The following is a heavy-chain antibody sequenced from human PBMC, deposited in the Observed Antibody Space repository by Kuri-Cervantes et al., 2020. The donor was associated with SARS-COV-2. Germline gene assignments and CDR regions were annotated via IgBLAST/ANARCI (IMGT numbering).Heavy chain of an antibody. Sequence: SETLSLTCAVYGGSFSDYYWTWIRQPPGKGLEWIGEINHSGSTNYNPFLKSRVTISVDTSKNQFSLKLSSVTAADTAVYYCARSQVLQQLVRDAFDIWGQGTMVTVSS. CDR1: GGSFSDYY. D-gene: IGHD6-13*01. V-gene: IGHV4-34*01. J-gene: IGHJ3*02. CDR2: INHSGST. CDR3: ARSQVLQQLVRDAFDI.